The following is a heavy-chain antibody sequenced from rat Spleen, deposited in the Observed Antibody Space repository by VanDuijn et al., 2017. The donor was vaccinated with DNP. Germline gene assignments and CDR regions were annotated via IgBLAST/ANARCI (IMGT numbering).Heavy chain of an antibody. J-gene: IGHJ2*01. CDR1: GFTFSDYY. Sequence: EVQLVESGGGVVQPGRSLKLSCVASGFTFSDYYMAWIRQAPTMGLEWVAYIRYDGGSTKYGDSVKGRFTISRDNAKNTLYLQMSSLRSEDMATYYCARWNSGHFDYWGQGVMVPVSS. D-gene: IGHD4-3*01. CDR2: IRYDGGST. CDR3: ARWNSGHFDY. V-gene: IGHV5-22*01.